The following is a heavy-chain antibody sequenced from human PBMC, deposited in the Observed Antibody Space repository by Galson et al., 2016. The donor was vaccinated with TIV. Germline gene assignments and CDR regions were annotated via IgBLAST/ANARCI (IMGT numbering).Heavy chain of an antibody. V-gene: IGHV1-3*01. D-gene: IGHD2-21*01. J-gene: IGHJ4*02. CDR2: INAGNGNT. Sequence: QSGAEVKKPGASVKVSCKASGYTFTIYAMHWVRQAPGQRLEWMGWINAGNGNTKYSQKFQGRVTITRDTSASTAYMELSSLRSEDTAVYYCARPPYCGGDCYKYDSWGQGTLVAVSS. CDR3: ARPPYCGGDCYKYDS. CDR1: GYTFTIYA.